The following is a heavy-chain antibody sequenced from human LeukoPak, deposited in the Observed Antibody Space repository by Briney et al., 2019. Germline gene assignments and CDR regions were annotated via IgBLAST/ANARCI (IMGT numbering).Heavy chain of an antibody. CDR2: MKQDGSEI. CDR1: GFTFSSNW. D-gene: IGHD6-6*01. CDR3: VRDLSSSSTAYLQH. J-gene: IGHJ1*01. Sequence: PGGSLRLSCAASGFTFSSNWMSWVRQAPGKGLEWVANMKQDGSEIYYVDSVKGRFTISRDNAKNSLYLQMNSLRAEDTAVYYCVRDLSSSSTAYLQHWGQGTLVTVSS. V-gene: IGHV3-7*01.